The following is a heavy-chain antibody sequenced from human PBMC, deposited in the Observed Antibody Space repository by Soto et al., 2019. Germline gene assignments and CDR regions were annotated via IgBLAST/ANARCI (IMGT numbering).Heavy chain of an antibody. CDR2: IYYRGST. V-gene: IGHV4-31*03. Sequence: QVQLQEAGPGLVKPSQTLSLTCTVSGGSISSGGYYWSWIRQHPGKGLEWIGYIYYRGSTYCNPSLKSRVTISVDTSKNQFSLKLSSVTAADTAVYYCARSPISSGWYGLQYFDLWGRGTLVTVSS. CDR1: GGSISSGGYY. J-gene: IGHJ2*01. D-gene: IGHD6-19*01. CDR3: ARSPISSGWYGLQYFDL.